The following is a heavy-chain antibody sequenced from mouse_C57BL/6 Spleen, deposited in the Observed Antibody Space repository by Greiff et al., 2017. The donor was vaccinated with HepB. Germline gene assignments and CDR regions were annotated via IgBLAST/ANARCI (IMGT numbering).Heavy chain of an antibody. V-gene: IGHV1-55*01. D-gene: IGHD3-2*02. CDR3: ARGGGTAQAYYAVDY. CDR2: IYPGSGST. CDR1: GYTFTSYW. Sequence: VQLQQPGAELVKPGASVKMSCKASGYTFTSYWITWVKQRPGQGLEWIGDIYPGSGSTNYNEKFKSKATLTVDTSSSTAYMQLSSLTSEDSAVYYCARGGGTAQAYYAVDYWGQGTSVTVSS. J-gene: IGHJ4*01.